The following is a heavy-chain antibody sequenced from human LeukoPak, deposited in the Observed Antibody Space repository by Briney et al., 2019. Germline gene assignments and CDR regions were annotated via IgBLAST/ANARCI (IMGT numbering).Heavy chain of an antibody. D-gene: IGHD3-22*01. CDR2: INPNSGGT. J-gene: IGHJ4*02. V-gene: IGHV1-2*02. CDR1: GYTFTGYY. Sequence: GASVKVSCKASGYTFTGYYMHWVRQAPGQGLGWMGWINPNSGGTNYAQKFQGRVTMTRDTSISTAYMELSRLRSDDTAVYYCARVPYDSSGYLGTVDYWGQGTLVTVSS. CDR3: ARVPYDSSGYLGTVDY.